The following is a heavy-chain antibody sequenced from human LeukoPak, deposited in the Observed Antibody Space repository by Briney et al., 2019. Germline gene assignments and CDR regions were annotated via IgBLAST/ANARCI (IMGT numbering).Heavy chain of an antibody. J-gene: IGHJ3*02. CDR1: GFTFDDYA. D-gene: IGHD3-22*01. V-gene: IGHV3-9*01. CDR3: AKDMSRMDYYDSSGYPDAFDI. CDR2: ISWNSGSI. Sequence: SLRLSCAASGFTFDDYAMHWVRQAPGKGLEWVSGISWNSGSIGYADSVKGRFTISRDNAKNSLYLQMNSLRAEDTALYYCAKDMSRMDYYDSSGYPDAFDIWGQGTMVTVSS.